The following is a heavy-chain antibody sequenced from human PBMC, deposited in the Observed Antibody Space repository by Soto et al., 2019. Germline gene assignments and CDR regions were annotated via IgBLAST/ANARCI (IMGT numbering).Heavy chain of an antibody. D-gene: IGHD4-17*01. CDR2: SVKSGIA. V-gene: IGHV4-4*09. J-gene: IGHJ4*02. Sequence: QVQLQESGPGLVKPSETLSLTCAVSGGSLTGQHWSWIRQPPGKGLEWIGQSVKSGIARYNPSLQSRVAISIDTAKNHFALRLSSVNAADTAVYYCASYIDGNGGRGSWGQGHLVTVSS. CDR3: ASYIDGNGGRGS. CDR1: GGSLTGQH.